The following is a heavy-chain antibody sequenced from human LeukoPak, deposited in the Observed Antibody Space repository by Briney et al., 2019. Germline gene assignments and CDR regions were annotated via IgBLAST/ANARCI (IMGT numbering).Heavy chain of an antibody. CDR1: GYTFTSYG. J-gene: IGHJ2*01. D-gene: IGHD1-26*01. V-gene: IGHV1-18*01. Sequence: GASVKVSCKASGYTFTSYGISWVRQAPGQGLEWMGWISAYNGNTNYAQKLQGRVTMTTDTSTSTAYMELRSLRSDDTAVYYCARIFMGATTSLWYFDLWGRGTLVTVSS. CDR2: ISAYNGNT. CDR3: ARIFMGATTSLWYFDL.